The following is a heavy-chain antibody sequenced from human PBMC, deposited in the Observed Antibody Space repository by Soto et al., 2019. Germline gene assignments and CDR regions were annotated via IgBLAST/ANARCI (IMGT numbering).Heavy chain of an antibody. CDR3: ARKNDYYDY. J-gene: IGHJ4*02. CDR2: ISNSGYT. Sequence: SETLSLTCTVSGDSISSNYWSWIRQPPGRGLEWIGYISNSGYTNYNPSLKSRVNISVDTSKNQFSLKLSSVTAADTAVYYCARKNDYYDYWGQGTRVTVSS. CDR1: GDSISSNY. V-gene: IGHV4-59*01.